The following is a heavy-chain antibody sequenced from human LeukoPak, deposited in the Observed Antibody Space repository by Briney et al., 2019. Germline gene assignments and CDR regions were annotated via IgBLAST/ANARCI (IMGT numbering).Heavy chain of an antibody. Sequence: SVKVSCKASGGTFSSYAISWVRQAPGQGLEWMGRIIPIFGTANYAQKFQGRVTIITDESTSTAYMELSSLRSEDTAVYYCARAYCGGDCYGAGYYYMDVWGKGTTVTVSS. CDR3: ARAYCGGDCYGAGYYYMDV. CDR1: GGTFSSYA. D-gene: IGHD2-21*02. J-gene: IGHJ6*03. CDR2: IIPIFGTA. V-gene: IGHV1-69*05.